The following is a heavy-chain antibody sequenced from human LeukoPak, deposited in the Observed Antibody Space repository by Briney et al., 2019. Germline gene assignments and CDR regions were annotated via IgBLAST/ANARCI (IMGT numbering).Heavy chain of an antibody. CDR2: IYYSGST. CDR3: ASQASSSNAFDI. J-gene: IGHJ3*02. V-gene: IGHV4-39*07. Sequence: PSETLSLTCTVSGGSISSSSYYWGWIRQPPGKGLEWIGSIYYSGSTYYNPSLKSRVTISVDTSKNQFSLKLSSVTAADTAVYYCASQASSSNAFDIWGQGTMVTVSS. D-gene: IGHD6-6*01. CDR1: GGSISSSSYY.